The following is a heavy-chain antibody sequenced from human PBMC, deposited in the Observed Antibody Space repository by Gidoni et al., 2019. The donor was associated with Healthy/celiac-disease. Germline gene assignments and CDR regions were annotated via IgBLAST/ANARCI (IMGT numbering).Heavy chain of an antibody. CDR2: ISGSGGST. Sequence: EVQLLESGGGLVQPGGSLRLSCAASGFTFSSSAMSWVRQAPGKGLEWVSAISGSGGSTYYADAVKGRFTISRDNSKNTLYLQMNSLRAEDTAVYYCANPAYDSLEGYFDYWGQGTLVTVSS. CDR3: ANPAYDSLEGYFDY. J-gene: IGHJ4*02. V-gene: IGHV3-23*01. CDR1: GFTFSSSA. D-gene: IGHD3-22*01.